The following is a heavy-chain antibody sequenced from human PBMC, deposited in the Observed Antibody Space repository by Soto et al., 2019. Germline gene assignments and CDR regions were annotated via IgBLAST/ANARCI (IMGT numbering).Heavy chain of an antibody. J-gene: IGHJ6*02. V-gene: IGHV3-43*01. CDR1: GFTFDDYT. CDR2: ISWDGGST. Sequence: GGSLRLSCAASGFTFDDYTMHWVRQAPGKGLEWVSLISWDGGSTYYADSVKDRFTISRDNSKNSLYLQMNSLRTEDTALYYCAKGQYCSGGSCYSLMSYYYGMDVWGQGTTVTVSS. CDR3: AKGQYCSGGSCYSLMSYYYGMDV. D-gene: IGHD2-15*01.